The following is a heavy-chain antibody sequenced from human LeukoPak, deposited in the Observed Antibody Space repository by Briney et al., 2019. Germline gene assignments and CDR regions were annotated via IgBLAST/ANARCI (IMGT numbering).Heavy chain of an antibody. V-gene: IGHV4-59*12. Sequence: NPSETLSLTCTVSGGSISSYYWSWIRQPPGKGLEWIGYIYYSGSTNYNPSLKSRVTISVDTSKNQFSLKLSSVTAADTAVYYCARRYSYGTFFYYYYMDVWGKGTTVTISS. D-gene: IGHD5-18*01. CDR1: GGSISSYY. CDR3: ARRYSYGTFFYYYYMDV. J-gene: IGHJ6*03. CDR2: IYYSGST.